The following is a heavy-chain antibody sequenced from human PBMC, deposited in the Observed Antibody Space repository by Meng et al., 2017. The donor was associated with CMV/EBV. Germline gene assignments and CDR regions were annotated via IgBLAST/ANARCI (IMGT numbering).Heavy chain of an antibody. Sequence: GESLKISCAASGFTFSDYYMSWLRQAPGKGLEYISYITSGGRTTFYADSVKGRFTVSRDNANKSLYLQMNNLRAEDTAIYYCARETTIGGMDVWGQGTTVTVSS. CDR3: ARETTIGGMDV. J-gene: IGHJ6*02. V-gene: IGHV3-11*01. CDR2: ITSGGRTT. CDR1: GFTFSDYY. D-gene: IGHD1-14*01.